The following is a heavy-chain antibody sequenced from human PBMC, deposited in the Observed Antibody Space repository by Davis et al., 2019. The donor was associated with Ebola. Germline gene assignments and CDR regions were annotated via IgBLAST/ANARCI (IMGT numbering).Heavy chain of an antibody. CDR3: VKDTSNVWFDV. D-gene: IGHD6-19*01. CDR2: LGTSADT. V-gene: IGHV3-23*01. Sequence: PGGSLRLSCAASGFMFSSYVMSWVRQAPGKGLEWVSTLGTSADTYYADSVKGRFTISRDNSKNTLHLQMNSLRVEDTAIYYCVKDTSNVWFDVWGQGTMVTVSS. CDR1: GFMFSSYV. J-gene: IGHJ3*01.